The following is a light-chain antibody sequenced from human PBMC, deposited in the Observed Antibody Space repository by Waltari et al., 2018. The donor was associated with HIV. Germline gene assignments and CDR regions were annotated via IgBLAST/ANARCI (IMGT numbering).Light chain of an antibody. Sequence: EIVLTQSPRTLSLSPGERATLSCRASQTISSMALAWDQQKPGQAPRLVISGASYRATGFPDRFSGSGSGTDFTLTIHRLEPEDFAVYYCQQYGTFPRTFGQGTKVEIK. CDR1: QTISSMA. J-gene: IGKJ1*01. V-gene: IGKV3-20*01. CDR2: GAS. CDR3: QQYGTFPRT.